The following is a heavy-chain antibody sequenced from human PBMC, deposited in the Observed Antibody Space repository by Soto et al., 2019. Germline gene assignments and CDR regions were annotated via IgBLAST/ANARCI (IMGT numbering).Heavy chain of an antibody. V-gene: IGHV3-64*01. Sequence: EVQLVESGGGLVQPGGSLRLSCAASGFTFSRYAMHWVRQAPGKGLEYVSTISSNGGSTYYANSVKGRFTISRDNSNNTLYLQMGSLRAEDMAVYYCARAGDYGGYSYGMDVWGQGTTVTVSS. CDR3: ARAGDYGGYSYGMDV. D-gene: IGHD4-17*01. CDR1: GFTFSRYA. CDR2: ISSNGGST. J-gene: IGHJ6*02.